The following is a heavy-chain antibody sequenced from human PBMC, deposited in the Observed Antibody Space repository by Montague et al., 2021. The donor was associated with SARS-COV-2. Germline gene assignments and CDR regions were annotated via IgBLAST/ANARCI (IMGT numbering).Heavy chain of an antibody. D-gene: IGHD3-22*01. CDR3: ARGTLSVNIALVVLLGGLYYFDS. CDR1: GGSFSNHY. Sequence: SETLSLTCAVYGGSFSNHYWSWIRQPPGKGLEWIGESNERGITSYNPSLQSRVTISVDTSKNQFSLRLSSVTAADTAVYYCARGTLSVNIALVVLLGGLYYFDSWGQGTLVAVSS. J-gene: IGHJ4*02. V-gene: IGHV4-34*01. CDR2: SNERGIT.